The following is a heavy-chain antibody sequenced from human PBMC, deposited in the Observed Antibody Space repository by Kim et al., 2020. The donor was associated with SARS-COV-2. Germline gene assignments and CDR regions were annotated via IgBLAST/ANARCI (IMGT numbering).Heavy chain of an antibody. CDR2: IYYSGST. D-gene: IGHD3-22*01. J-gene: IGHJ3*02. CDR1: GGSISSYY. CDR3: ARVHYYDSSGYYYSGVFDAFDI. Sequence: SETLSLTCTVSGGSISSYYWSWIRQPPGKGLEWIGYIYYSGSTNYNPTLKSRVTISVDTSKNQFSLKLSSVTAADTAVYYCARVHYYDSSGYYYSGVFDAFDIWGQGTMVTVSS. V-gene: IGHV4-59*01.